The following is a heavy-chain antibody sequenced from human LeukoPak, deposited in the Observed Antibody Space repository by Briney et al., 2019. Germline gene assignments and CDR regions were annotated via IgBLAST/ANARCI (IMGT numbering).Heavy chain of an antibody. CDR3: AKGSSSGSFSVFDY. CDR1: GFTFSSYA. CDR2: ISSRGGRT. J-gene: IGHJ4*02. V-gene: IGHV3-23*01. Sequence: AGGSLRLSCAAPGFTFSSYAMSWVRQAPGKGLEWVSGISSRGGRTYYADSVKGRFTISRDNSKNTLYLQMNSLRAEDTAVYYCAKGSSSGSFSVFDYWGQGTLVTVSS. D-gene: IGHD3-10*01.